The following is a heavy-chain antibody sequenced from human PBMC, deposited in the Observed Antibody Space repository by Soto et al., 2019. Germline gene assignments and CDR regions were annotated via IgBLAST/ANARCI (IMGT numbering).Heavy chain of an antibody. CDR1: GFTFSSYG. J-gene: IGHJ6*02. CDR3: ARDPTPYCSGGSCPLFYYYYGMDV. D-gene: IGHD2-15*01. Sequence: GSLRLSCAAXGFTFSSYGMHWVRQAPGKGLEWVAVIWYDGSNKYYADSVKGRFTISRDNSKNTLYLQMNSLRAEDTAVYYCARDPTPYCSGGSCPLFYYYYGMDVWGQGTTVTVSS. V-gene: IGHV3-33*01. CDR2: IWYDGSNK.